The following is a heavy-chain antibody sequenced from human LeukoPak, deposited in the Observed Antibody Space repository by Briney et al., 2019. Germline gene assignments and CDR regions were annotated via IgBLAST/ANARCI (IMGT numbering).Heavy chain of an antibody. V-gene: IGHV1-69*05. CDR3: ARRNGDPIFGVAKSNWFDP. J-gene: IGHJ5*02. CDR2: IIPIFGTA. CDR1: GGTFSSYA. Sequence: SVKVSCKASGGTFSSYAISWVRQAPGQGLEWMGGIIPIFGTANYAQKFQGRVTITTDESTSTAYMELSSLRSEDTAVYYCARRNGDPIFGVAKSNWFDPWGQGTLVTVSS. D-gene: IGHD3-3*01.